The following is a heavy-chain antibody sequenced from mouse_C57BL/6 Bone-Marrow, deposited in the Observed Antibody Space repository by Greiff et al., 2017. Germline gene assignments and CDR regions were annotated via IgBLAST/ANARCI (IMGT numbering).Heavy chain of an antibody. J-gene: IGHJ4*01. CDR1: GFTFSDYG. D-gene: IGHD2-3*01. CDR2: ISNLAYSI. Sequence: DVKLVESGGGLVQPGGSLKLSCAASGFTFSDYGMAWVRQAPRKGPEWVAFISNLAYSIYYADTVTGRFTISRENAKNTLYLEMSSLRSEDTAMYYCARRGWRNYAMDYWGQGTSVTVSS. V-gene: IGHV5-15*01. CDR3: ARRGWRNYAMDY.